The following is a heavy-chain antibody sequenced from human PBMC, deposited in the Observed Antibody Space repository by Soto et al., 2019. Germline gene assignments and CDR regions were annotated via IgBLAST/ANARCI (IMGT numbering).Heavy chain of an antibody. CDR1: GFTFGRHW. J-gene: IGHJ3*02. V-gene: IGHV3-74*01. D-gene: IGHD3-3*01. Sequence: EVQLVESGGGLVQPGGSLRLSCGASGFTFGRHWMHWVRQVPGKGLVWVSRITNDGSSTSYADSVKGRFTVSRDNAKNTLYLQMSSLRAEDTAVYYCVRVGAGWAFDIWGQGTMVTVSA. CDR2: ITNDGSST. CDR3: VRVGAGWAFDI.